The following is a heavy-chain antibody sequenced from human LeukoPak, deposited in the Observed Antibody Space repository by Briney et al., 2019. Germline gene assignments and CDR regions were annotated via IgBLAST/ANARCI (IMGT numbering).Heavy chain of an antibody. D-gene: IGHD5-18*01. CDR1: GGSISSYY. V-gene: IGHV4-59*01. J-gene: IGHJ4*02. CDR3: ARALVPRYSYGYYDY. CDR2: IYYSGST. Sequence: SETLSLTCTVSGGSISSYYWSWIRQPPGKGLEWIGYIYYSGSTNYNPSLKSRVTISVDTSKNQFSLKLSSVTAADTAVYYCARALVPRYSYGYYDYWGQGTLVTVSS.